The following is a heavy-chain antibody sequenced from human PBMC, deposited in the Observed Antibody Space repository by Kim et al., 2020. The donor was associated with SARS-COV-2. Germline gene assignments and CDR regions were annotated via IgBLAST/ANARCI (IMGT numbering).Heavy chain of an antibody. CDR1: GFTFDDYA. Sequence: GGSLRLSCAASGFTFDDYAMHWVRQAPGKGLEWVSGISWNSGSIGYADSVKGRFTISRDNAKNSLYMQMNSLGAEDTALYYCAKDTTPSYYYDSSGYYQTPFWDYWGQGTLVTVSS. D-gene: IGHD3-22*01. CDR2: ISWNSGSI. J-gene: IGHJ4*02. V-gene: IGHV3-9*01. CDR3: AKDTTPSYYYDSSGYYQTPFWDY.